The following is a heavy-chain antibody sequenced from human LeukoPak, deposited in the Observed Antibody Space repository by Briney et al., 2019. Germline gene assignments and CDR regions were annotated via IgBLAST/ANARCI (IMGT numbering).Heavy chain of an antibody. V-gene: IGHV4-59*12. D-gene: IGHD3-3*01. J-gene: IGHJ5*02. CDR2: IYYSGST. CDR1: GGSISSYY. Sequence: SETLSLTCTVSGGSISSYYWSWIRQPPGKGLEWIGYIYYSGSTNYNPSLKSRVTMSVDTSKNQFSLKLSSVTAADTAVYYCARGQSYDFWSGSWVPLWNWFDPWGQGTLVTVSS. CDR3: ARGQSYDFWSGSWVPLWNWFDP.